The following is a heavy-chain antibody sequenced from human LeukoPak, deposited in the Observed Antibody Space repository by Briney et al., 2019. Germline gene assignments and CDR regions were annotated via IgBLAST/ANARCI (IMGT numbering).Heavy chain of an antibody. CDR2: IWDDGGSE. CDR1: GSTFSNSG. D-gene: IGHD1-26*01. J-gene: IGHJ4*02. V-gene: IGHV3-33*01. Sequence: GGSLRLSCAASGSTFSNSGMHWVRQAPGKGLEWVAIIWDDGGSEYYADSVKGRFTISRDNSKNTLYLQMHSLRAEDTAVYYCARDLEGVGATQGFDYWGQGTLVTVSS. CDR3: ARDLEGVGATQGFDY.